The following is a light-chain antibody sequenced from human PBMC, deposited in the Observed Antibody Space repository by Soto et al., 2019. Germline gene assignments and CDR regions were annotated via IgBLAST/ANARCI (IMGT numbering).Light chain of an antibody. CDR2: GAS. Sequence: EVVLTQSPGTLSLSPGESATLSCRASQSVSSSYFAGYQQKPGQAPRLLIYGASSRATGVPGRFSGSGSGTDFTLTISSLEPEDFAVYYCQQYGSSPVTFGQGTKVEIK. CDR1: QSVSSSY. V-gene: IGKV3-20*01. J-gene: IGKJ1*01. CDR3: QQYGSSPVT.